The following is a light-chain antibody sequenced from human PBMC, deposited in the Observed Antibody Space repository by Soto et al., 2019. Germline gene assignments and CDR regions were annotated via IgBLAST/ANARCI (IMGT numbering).Light chain of an antibody. CDR1: QSLLHSNAYNY. Sequence: DIVMTQSPLSLPVTPGEPASISCRSSQSLLHSNAYNYLDWYLQKPGQSPQLLIYLGSNRASGVPDRFSGSGSGTDFTLKISRVEAEDGGVYYCMQALHTPYTFGQGTKLEIK. J-gene: IGKJ2*01. V-gene: IGKV2-28*01. CDR3: MQALHTPYT. CDR2: LGS.